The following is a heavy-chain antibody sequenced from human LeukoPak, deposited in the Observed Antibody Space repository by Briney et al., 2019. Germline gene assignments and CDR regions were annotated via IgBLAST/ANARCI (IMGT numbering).Heavy chain of an antibody. CDR1: GFTFSSYS. V-gene: IGHV3-21*01. CDR3: VRESGDYGSADMAGFYYYMDV. J-gene: IGHJ6*03. CDR2: ISSSSSYI. D-gene: IGHD3-10*01. Sequence: GGSLRLSCAASGFTFSSYSMNWVRQAPGKGLEWVSSISSSSSYIYYADSVKGRFTISRDNAKNTLFLQMNSLRADDTSIYYCVRESGDYGSADMAGFYYYMDVWAKGTTVTVSS.